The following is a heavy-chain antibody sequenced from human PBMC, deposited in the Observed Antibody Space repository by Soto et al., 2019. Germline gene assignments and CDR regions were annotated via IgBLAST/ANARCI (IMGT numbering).Heavy chain of an antibody. CDR3: ARDTKTTVRYNDAFDI. Sequence: GGSLRLSCAASGFTFSSYSMNWVRQAPGKGLEWVSYISSSSSTIYYADSVKGRFTISRDNAKNSLYLQMNSLRAEDTAVYYCARDTKTTVRYNDAFDIWGQGTMVTVSS. V-gene: IGHV3-48*01. D-gene: IGHD4-17*01. CDR2: ISSSSSTI. J-gene: IGHJ3*02. CDR1: GFTFSSYS.